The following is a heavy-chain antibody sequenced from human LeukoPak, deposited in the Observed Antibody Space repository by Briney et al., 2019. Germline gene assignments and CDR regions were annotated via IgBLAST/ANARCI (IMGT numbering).Heavy chain of an antibody. Sequence: SETLSLTCTVSGGSISSYYWSWIRQPPGKGLEWIGYTYYSGSTNYNPSLKSRVTISVDTSKNQFSLKLSSVTAADTAVYYCARVGSSGSFDYWGQGTLVTVSS. D-gene: IGHD3-22*01. V-gene: IGHV4-59*01. J-gene: IGHJ4*02. CDR2: TYYSGST. CDR3: ARVGSSGSFDY. CDR1: GGSISSYY.